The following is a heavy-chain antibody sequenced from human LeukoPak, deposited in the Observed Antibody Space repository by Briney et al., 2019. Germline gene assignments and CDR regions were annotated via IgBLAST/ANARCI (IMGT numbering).Heavy chain of an antibody. Sequence: PSETLSLTCTVYGGSFSGYYWSWIRQPPGKGLEWIGEINHSGSTNYNPSLKSRVTISVDTSKNQFSLKLSSVTAADTAVYYCARHFSSSWYFDYWGQGTLVTVSS. V-gene: IGHV4-34*01. J-gene: IGHJ4*02. D-gene: IGHD6-13*01. CDR1: GGSFSGYY. CDR2: INHSGST. CDR3: ARHFSSSWYFDY.